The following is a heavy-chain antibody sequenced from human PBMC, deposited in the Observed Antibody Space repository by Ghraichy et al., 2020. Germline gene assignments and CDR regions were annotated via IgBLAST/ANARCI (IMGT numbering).Heavy chain of an antibody. J-gene: IGHJ4*02. Sequence: SETLSLTCAVYGGSFSGYYWSWIRQPPGKGLEWIGEINHSGSTNYNPSLKSRVTISVDTSKNQFSLKLSSVTAADTAVYYCARGGLYYYGSGSYYKGGLDYWGQGTLVTVSS. CDR3: ARGGLYYYGSGSYYKGGLDY. V-gene: IGHV4-34*01. CDR2: INHSGST. CDR1: GGSFSGYY. D-gene: IGHD3-10*01.